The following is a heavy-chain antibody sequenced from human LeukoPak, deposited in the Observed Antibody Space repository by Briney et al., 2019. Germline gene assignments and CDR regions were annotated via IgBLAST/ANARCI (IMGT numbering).Heavy chain of an antibody. Sequence: ASVKVSCKASGYTFTSYAMHWVRQALGQRLEWMGWINAGNGNTKYSQKFQGRVTITRDTSASTAYMELSSLRSEDTAVYYCARGSRGYCSGGSCHFDYWGQGTLVTVSS. D-gene: IGHD2-15*01. CDR1: GYTFTSYA. V-gene: IGHV1-3*01. J-gene: IGHJ4*02. CDR2: INAGNGNT. CDR3: ARGSRGYCSGGSCHFDY.